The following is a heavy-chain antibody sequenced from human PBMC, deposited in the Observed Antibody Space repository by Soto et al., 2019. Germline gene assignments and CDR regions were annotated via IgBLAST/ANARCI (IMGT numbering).Heavy chain of an antibody. CDR3: ARDLWGYCGTDCYPLDV. V-gene: IGHV4-59*01. CDR1: GGSIGGYY. CDR2: MYNTGST. D-gene: IGHD2-21*02. Sequence: SETLSLTCPVSGGSIGGYYWSWIRQPPGKGLEWIGYMYNTGSTVYNPSFKSRVTISVDTSKNQFSLKLNSVTAADTVVYYCARDLWGYCGTDCYPLDVWGQGTTVTVSS. J-gene: IGHJ6*02.